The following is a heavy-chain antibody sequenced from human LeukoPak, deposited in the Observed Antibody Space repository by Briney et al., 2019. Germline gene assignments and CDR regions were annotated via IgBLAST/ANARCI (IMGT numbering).Heavy chain of an antibody. CDR1: GFTFSSYG. V-gene: IGHV3-30*03. J-gene: IGHJ4*02. D-gene: IGHD1-26*01. Sequence: GGSLRLSCAASGFTFSSYGMHWARQAPGKGLEWVAVISYDGSNKYYADSVKGRFTISRDNSKNTLYLQMNSLGAEDTAVYYCVREEGYWGQGTLVSVSS. CDR3: VREEGY. CDR2: ISYDGSNK.